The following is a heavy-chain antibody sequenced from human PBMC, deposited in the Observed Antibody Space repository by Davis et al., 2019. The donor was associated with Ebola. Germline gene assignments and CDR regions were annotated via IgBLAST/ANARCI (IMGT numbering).Heavy chain of an antibody. D-gene: IGHD4/OR15-4a*01. CDR3: AKAGHCANYCSFDS. CDR1: GFTFYNVW. CDR2: IKGKTDGGTT. J-gene: IGHJ4*02. Sequence: ESLKISCAASGFTFYNVWMNWVRQAPGKGLEWVGRIKGKTDGGTTDYAAPVKGRFTISRDNSKNTLYLQMNSLRAEDTAVYYCAKAGHCANYCSFDSWGQGTLVTVSS. V-gene: IGHV3-15*01.